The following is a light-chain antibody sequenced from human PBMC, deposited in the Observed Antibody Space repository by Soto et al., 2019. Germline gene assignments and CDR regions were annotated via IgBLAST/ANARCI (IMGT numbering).Light chain of an antibody. Sequence: EIVLTQSPGTLSLSPGERATLSCRASQSVRSSNLTWYQQKPGQAPRLLIYGASSRATGIPDRFSGSGSGTDFTLTISRLEPEDFGVYYCQQYGSTPLTFGGGTEVEIK. V-gene: IGKV3-20*01. CDR1: QSVRSSN. CDR2: GAS. CDR3: QQYGSTPLT. J-gene: IGKJ4*01.